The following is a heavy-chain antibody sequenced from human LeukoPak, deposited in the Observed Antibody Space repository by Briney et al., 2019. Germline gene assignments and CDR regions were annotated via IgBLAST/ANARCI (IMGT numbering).Heavy chain of an antibody. J-gene: IGHJ4*02. CDR1: GFTFSTYA. Sequence: GGSLRLSCAASGFTFSTYAMSWVRLAPGKGLEWVSGISGSGGSTYYADSVKGRFTSSRDNSNNTLHVQMNSLRAEDTAVYYCAKNLESFGDSATDYWGQGTLVTVSS. CDR3: AKNLESFGDSATDY. D-gene: IGHD4-17*01. V-gene: IGHV3-23*01. CDR2: ISGSGGST.